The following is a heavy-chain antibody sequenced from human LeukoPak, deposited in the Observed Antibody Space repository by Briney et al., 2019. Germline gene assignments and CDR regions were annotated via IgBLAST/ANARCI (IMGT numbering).Heavy chain of an antibody. D-gene: IGHD3-16*01. V-gene: IGHV3-48*04. Sequence: GGSLRLSCAASGFTFSGHNMNWVRQAPGKGLEWISFVSISSGTIYYADSVNGRFRISRDNAKSSLDLEMNSLRAEDTAVYYCARAMSTFGGVRNYFDSWGQGALVTVSS. CDR3: ARAMSTFGGVRNYFDS. J-gene: IGHJ4*02. CDR2: VSISSGTI. CDR1: GFTFSGHN.